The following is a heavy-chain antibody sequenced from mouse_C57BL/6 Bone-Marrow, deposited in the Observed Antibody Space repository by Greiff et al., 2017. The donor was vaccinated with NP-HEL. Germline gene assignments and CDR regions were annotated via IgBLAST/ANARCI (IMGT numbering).Heavy chain of an antibody. CDR1: GFTFSDFY. D-gene: IGHD2-1*01. V-gene: IGHV7-1*01. CDR2: SRNKANDYTT. Sequence: EVNVVESGGGLVQSGRSLRLSCATSGFTFSDFYMEWVRQAPGKGLEWIAASRNKANDYTTEYSASVKGRFIVSRDTSQSILYLQMNALRAEDTAIYYCARDALYSGAMDYWGQGTSVTVSS. J-gene: IGHJ4*01. CDR3: ARDALYSGAMDY.